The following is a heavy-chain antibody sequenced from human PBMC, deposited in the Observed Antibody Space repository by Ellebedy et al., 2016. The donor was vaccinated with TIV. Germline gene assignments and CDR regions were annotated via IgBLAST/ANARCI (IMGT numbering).Heavy chain of an antibody. V-gene: IGHV3-7*02. CDR1: GFTFSNYW. J-gene: IGHJ6*02. D-gene: IGHD5-12*01. Sequence: GESLKISCAASGFTFSNYWMNWVRQAPGTGLEWVANIKEDGSEKYYVDSVKGRFTISSDNAKNTLYLQMNSLRVEDTAVYYCGSSSRGYSGVYMDVWGQGTTVTVSS. CDR2: IKEDGSEK. CDR3: GSSSRGYSGVYMDV.